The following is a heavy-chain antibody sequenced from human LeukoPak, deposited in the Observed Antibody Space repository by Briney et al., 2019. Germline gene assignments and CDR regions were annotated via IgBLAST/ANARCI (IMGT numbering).Heavy chain of an antibody. CDR1: GGSISTGSYY. CDR2: IYTSGST. CDR3: ARSGYCSGGRCYTPPAY. Sequence: SETLSLTCTVSGGSISTGSYYWSWIRQPAGKGLEWIGRIYTSGSTNYNPSLKSRVTISVDTSKNQFSLKLTSVTAADTGVYYCARSGYCSGGRCYTPPAYWGQGTLVTVSS. D-gene: IGHD2-15*01. V-gene: IGHV4-61*02. J-gene: IGHJ4*02.